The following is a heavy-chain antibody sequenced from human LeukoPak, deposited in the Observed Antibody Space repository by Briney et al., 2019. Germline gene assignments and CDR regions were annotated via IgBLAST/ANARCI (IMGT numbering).Heavy chain of an antibody. CDR3: AKNGYRSGWREH. CDR2: IGISGDNT. CDR1: GFTFSNYA. D-gene: IGHD6-19*01. V-gene: IGHV3-23*01. J-gene: IGHJ4*02. Sequence: GGSLRLSCAASGFTFSNYAMTWVRQAPGKGLEWVSSIGISGDNTYYADSVKGRFTMSRDNPKNTLYLQMNSLRAEDTAVYYCAKNGYRSGWREHWGQGTLVTVSS.